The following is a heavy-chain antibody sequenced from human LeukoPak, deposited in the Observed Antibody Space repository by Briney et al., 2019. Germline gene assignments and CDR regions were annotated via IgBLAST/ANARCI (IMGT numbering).Heavy chain of an antibody. D-gene: IGHD1-26*01. CDR2: IYSGGST. CDR1: GFTVSSNY. J-gene: IGHJ4*02. V-gene: IGHV3-53*01. CDR3: ARGTSGNFKSFDY. Sequence: GGSLRLSCAASGFTVSSNYMSWVRQAPGKGLEWVSVIYSGGSTYYADSVKGRFTISRDNSNNTLYLQMNSLRAEDTAAYYCARGTSGNFKSFDYWGQGTLVTVSS.